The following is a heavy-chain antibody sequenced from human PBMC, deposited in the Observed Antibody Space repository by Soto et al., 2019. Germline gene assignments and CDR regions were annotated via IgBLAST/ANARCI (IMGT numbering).Heavy chain of an antibody. D-gene: IGHD5-18*01. V-gene: IGHV1-46*01. J-gene: IGHJ3*02. CDR1: GYTFTSYY. CDR3: AREVRSLGYRYGSNAFDI. CDR2: INPSGGST. Sequence: ASVKVSCKASGYTFTSYYMHWVRQAPGQGLEWMGIINPSGGSTSYAKKFQGRVTMTRDTSTSTVYMELSSLRSEDTAVYYCAREVRSLGYRYGSNAFDIWGQGTMVTVSS.